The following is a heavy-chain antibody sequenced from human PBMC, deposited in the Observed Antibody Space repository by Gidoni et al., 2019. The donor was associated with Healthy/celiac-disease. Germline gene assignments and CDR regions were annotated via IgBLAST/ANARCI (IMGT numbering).Heavy chain of an antibody. CDR1: GFTFSSYA. CDR2: ISGSGGST. V-gene: IGHV3-23*04. CDR3: VLYCSSTSCYTAAFDI. D-gene: IGHD2-2*02. J-gene: IGHJ3*02. Sequence: VQLVESGGGLLQPGGSLRLSCAASGFTFSSYAMSWVRQAPGEGLEWVAAISGSGGSTYYADSVKGRFTISRDNSKNTLYLQMNSLRAEDTAVYYCVLYCSSTSCYTAAFDIWGQGTMVTVSS.